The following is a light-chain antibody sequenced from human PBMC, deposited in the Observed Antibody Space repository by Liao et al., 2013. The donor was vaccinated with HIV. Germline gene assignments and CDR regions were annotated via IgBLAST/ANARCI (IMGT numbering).Light chain of an antibody. CDR3: QAWDRNNVI. J-gene: IGLJ2*01. Sequence: SFELTQPPSVSVSPGQTASITCSGDKLGDQYASWYQQKPGQSPVVVIYQDTKRPSGIPERFSGSNSGNTATLTISGTQTMDEAEYYCQAWDRNNVIFGGGTKLTVL. CDR1: KLGDQY. V-gene: IGLV3-1*01. CDR2: QDT.